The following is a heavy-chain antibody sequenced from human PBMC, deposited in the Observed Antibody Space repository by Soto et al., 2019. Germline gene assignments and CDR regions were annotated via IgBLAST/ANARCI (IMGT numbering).Heavy chain of an antibody. V-gene: IGHV4-59*01. D-gene: IGHD3-16*01. CDR2: ISYSGST. CDR3: ARGSDGDYSDY. Sequence: SETLSLTCTVSGGSSGNYYWSWIRRPPGKGLEWIGYISYSGSTNYNPSLKSRGTISQDTSKKQFSLKLSSVTAADTAVYYCARGSDGDYSDYWGQGTLVTVSS. CDR1: GGSSGNYY. J-gene: IGHJ4*02.